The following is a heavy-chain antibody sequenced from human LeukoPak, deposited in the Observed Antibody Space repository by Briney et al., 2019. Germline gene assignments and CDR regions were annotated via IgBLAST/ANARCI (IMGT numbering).Heavy chain of an antibody. J-gene: IGHJ4*02. V-gene: IGHV3-30*18. Sequence: GGSLRLSCAASGFTFSSYGMHWVRQAPGKGLEWVAAISNDGSSQYYEDSVKGRFTISRDNSRNTLYLQMISLRAEDTAVYYCAKIQYSRSSGYFDYWGQGTLVTVSS. CDR3: AKIQYSRSSGYFDY. CDR2: ISNDGSSQ. D-gene: IGHD6-6*01. CDR1: GFTFSSYG.